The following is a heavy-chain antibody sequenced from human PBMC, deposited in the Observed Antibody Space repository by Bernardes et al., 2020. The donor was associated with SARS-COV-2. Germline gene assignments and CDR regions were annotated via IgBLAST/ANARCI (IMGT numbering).Heavy chain of an antibody. J-gene: IGHJ4*02. CDR1: GFTFSSYE. CDR2: ISSSGSTI. Sequence: GGSLRLSCAASGFTFSSYEMNWVRQAPGKGLEWVSYISSSGSTIYYADSVKGRFTISRDNAKNSLYLQMNSLRAEDTAVYYCARITMIVVVWGQGTLVTVSS. V-gene: IGHV3-48*03. CDR3: ARITMIVVV. D-gene: IGHD3-22*01.